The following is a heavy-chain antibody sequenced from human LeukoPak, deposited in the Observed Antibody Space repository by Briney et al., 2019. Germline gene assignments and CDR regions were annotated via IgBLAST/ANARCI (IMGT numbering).Heavy chain of an antibody. CDR1: GFTFSSYG. J-gene: IGHJ4*02. Sequence: GRSLRLSCAASGFTFSSYGMHWVRQAPXXXLEWVAVIWYDGSNKYYADSVKGRFTISRDNSKNTLYLQMNSLRAEDTAVYYCARDTAIDYWGQGTLVTVSS. CDR3: ARDTAIDY. V-gene: IGHV3-33*01. CDR2: IWYDGSNK.